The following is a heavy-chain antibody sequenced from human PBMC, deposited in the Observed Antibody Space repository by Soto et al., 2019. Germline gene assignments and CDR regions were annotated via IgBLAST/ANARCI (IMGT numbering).Heavy chain of an antibody. V-gene: IGHV3-23*01. Sequence: EVQLLESGGGLVQPGGSLRLSCAASGFTFSIYAMSWVRQAPGKGLEWVSASSGSGGSTFYGDSVKGRFTISRDNSKNTLYLQMNSLRAEDAAVYYCAKVGGAGTYFSLDSCGQGRLVAFCS. CDR2: SSGSGGST. D-gene: IGHD6-13*01. CDR3: AKVGGAGTYFSLDS. CDR1: GFTFSIYA. J-gene: IGHJ4*02.